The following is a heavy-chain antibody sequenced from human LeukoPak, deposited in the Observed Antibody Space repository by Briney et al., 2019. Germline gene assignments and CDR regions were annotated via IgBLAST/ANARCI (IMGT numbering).Heavy chain of an antibody. CDR1: GYTFTSYG. V-gene: IGHV1-18*01. J-gene: IGHJ6*03. Sequence: GASVKVSCKASGYTFTSYGISWVRQAPGQGLEWMGWITPYNGNTNYAQKLQGRVTMTTDTSTSTAYMELRSLRSEDTAVYYCARGIKGTLAAAGRRYYYYYMDVWGKGTTVTVSS. CDR2: ITPYNGNT. CDR3: ARGIKGTLAAAGRRYYYYYMDV. D-gene: IGHD6-13*01.